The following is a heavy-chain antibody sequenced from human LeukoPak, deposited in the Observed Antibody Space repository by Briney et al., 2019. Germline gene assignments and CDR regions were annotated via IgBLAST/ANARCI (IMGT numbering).Heavy chain of an antibody. D-gene: IGHD4-17*01. CDR3: AKAQSPRSTVTTISYGMDV. Sequence: PGGSLRLSCAASGFIFNDYAMSWVRQAHGKGLEWVSGISGSGGSTFYADSVKGRFTISRDSSKNTLYLQMNSLRAEDTALYYCAKAQSPRSTVTTISYGMDVWGQGTTVTVSS. CDR2: ISGSGGST. CDR1: GFIFNDYA. J-gene: IGHJ6*02. V-gene: IGHV3-23*01.